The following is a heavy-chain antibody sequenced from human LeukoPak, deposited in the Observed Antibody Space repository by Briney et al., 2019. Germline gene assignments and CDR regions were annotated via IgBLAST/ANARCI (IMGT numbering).Heavy chain of an antibody. CDR3: AREFSWSGFFDY. Sequence: PSETLSLTCTVSGGSLDYYYWSWIRQAPGKGREWIGYIYYSGSTNYNPSLRSRVTFSVDTSRNQFSLKLTSVTAADTAIYYCAREFSWSGFFDYWGQGTLGTVSS. V-gene: IGHV4-59*01. CDR1: GGSLDYYY. J-gene: IGHJ4*02. CDR2: IYYSGST. D-gene: IGHD3-3*01.